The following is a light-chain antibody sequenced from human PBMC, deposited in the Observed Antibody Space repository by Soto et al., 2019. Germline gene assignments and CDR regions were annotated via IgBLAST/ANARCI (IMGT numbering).Light chain of an antibody. CDR3: QQYCSSLAFI. CDR2: GAS. Sequence: EIVLTQSAGTLSLSPGERATLSCRDSQSVSSSFLAWYQQKPGQAPRLLIYGASSRATGIPDRFSGGGSGTDFTFAISRLESDDCAGYFCQQYCSSLAFIVGPGTKVDIK. V-gene: IGKV3-20*01. J-gene: IGKJ3*01. CDR1: QSVSSSF.